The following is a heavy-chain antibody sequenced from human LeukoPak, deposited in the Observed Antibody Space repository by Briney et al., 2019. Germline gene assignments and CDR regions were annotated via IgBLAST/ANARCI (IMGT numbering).Heavy chain of an antibody. D-gene: IGHD3-10*01. J-gene: IGHJ4*02. CDR3: ARVYYGSGSDN. Sequence: GGSLRLSCAASGFTFSSYEMNWVRQAPGKGLEWVSYISSSGSTIYYADSVKGRFTISRDNAKNSLYLQMNSLRAEDTAVYYCARVYYGSGSDNWGQGTLVTVSS. CDR1: GFTFSSYE. V-gene: IGHV3-48*03. CDR2: ISSSGSTI.